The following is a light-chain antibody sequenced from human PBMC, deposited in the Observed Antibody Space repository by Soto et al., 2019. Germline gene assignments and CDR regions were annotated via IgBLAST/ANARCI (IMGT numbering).Light chain of an antibody. CDR2: DAS. CDR1: QSVSSD. V-gene: IGKV3-11*01. J-gene: IGKJ5*01. CDR3: QQRRNWPPIT. Sequence: EIVLTQSPATLSLSPGERATLSCRASQSVSSDLAWYQQKPGQAPRLFIYDASNRATGIPARFSGSGSGTDFTLTISSLEPEDFAVYYCQQRRNWPPITFGQGTRLEIK.